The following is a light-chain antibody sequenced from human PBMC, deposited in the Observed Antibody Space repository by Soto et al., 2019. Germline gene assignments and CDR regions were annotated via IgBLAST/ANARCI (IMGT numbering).Light chain of an antibody. J-gene: IGKJ5*01. CDR1: QSISSY. CDR2: AAS. CDR3: QQSYSTPIT. Sequence: DIQMTKSPSSLSASVGDRVTITCRPSQSISSYLNWYQQKPGKAPKLLIYAASSLQSGVPSRFSGSGSGTDFTLTISSLQPEDFATYYCQQSYSTPITFGQGTRLEIK. V-gene: IGKV1-39*01.